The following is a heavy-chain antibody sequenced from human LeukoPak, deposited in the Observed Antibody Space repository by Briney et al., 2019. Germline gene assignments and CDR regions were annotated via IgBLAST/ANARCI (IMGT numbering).Heavy chain of an antibody. D-gene: IGHD4-17*01. CDR2: IYSGGST. J-gene: IGHJ6*02. CDR3: ARERGPWDDYVRTTEEERGMDV. Sequence: GGSLRLSCAASGFTVSSSYMSWVRQAPGKGLEWVSVIYSGGSTYYADSVKGRFTISRDNSKNTLYFQMNSLRAEDTAVYYCARERGPWDDYVRTTEEERGMDVWGQGTTVTVSS. V-gene: IGHV3-53*01. CDR1: GFTVSSSY.